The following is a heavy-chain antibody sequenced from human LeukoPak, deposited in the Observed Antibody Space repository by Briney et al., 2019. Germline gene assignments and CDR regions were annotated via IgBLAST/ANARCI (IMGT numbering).Heavy chain of an antibody. CDR3: ARPAYSRFPNYFDY. V-gene: IGHV1-69*13. Sequence: SVKVSCKASGGTFSSYAISWVRQAPGQGLEWMGGIIPIFGTANYAQKFQGRVTITADESTSTAYMELSSLRSEDTAVYYCARPAYSRFPNYFDYWGQGTLVTVSS. CDR1: GGTFSSYA. J-gene: IGHJ4*02. D-gene: IGHD4-11*01. CDR2: IIPIFGTA.